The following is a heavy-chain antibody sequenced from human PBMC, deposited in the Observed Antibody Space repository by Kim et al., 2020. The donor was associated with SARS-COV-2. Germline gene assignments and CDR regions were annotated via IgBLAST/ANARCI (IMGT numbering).Heavy chain of an antibody. CDR2: ISSSSSYI. D-gene: IGHD2-15*01. CDR3: ARVRTPAHHYYGMDV. V-gene: IGHV3-21*01. Sequence: GGSLRLSCAASGFTFSSYSMNWVRQAPGKGLEWVSSISSSSSYIYYADSVKGRFTISRDNAKNSLYLQMNSLRAEDTAVYYCARVRTPAHHYYGMDVWGQGTTVTVSS. J-gene: IGHJ6*02. CDR1: GFTFSSYS.